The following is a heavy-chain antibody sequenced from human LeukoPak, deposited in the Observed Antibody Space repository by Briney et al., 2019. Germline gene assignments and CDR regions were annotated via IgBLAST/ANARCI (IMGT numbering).Heavy chain of an antibody. D-gene: IGHD3-22*01. J-gene: IGHJ4*02. Sequence: GGSLRLSCAASGFTFSSYSMNWVRQAPGKGLEWVSSISSSSSYIYYADSVKGRFTISRDNAKNSLYLQMNSLRAEDTAVYYCARGGAADSSGYFDYWGKGTLVTVSS. CDR2: ISSSSSYI. V-gene: IGHV3-21*01. CDR1: GFTFSSYS. CDR3: ARGGAADSSGYFDY.